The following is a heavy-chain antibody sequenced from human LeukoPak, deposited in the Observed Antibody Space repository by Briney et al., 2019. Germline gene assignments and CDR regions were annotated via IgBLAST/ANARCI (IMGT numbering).Heavy chain of an antibody. Sequence: GGSLRLSCAASGFTFSKNWMHWVRQVQGKGLVWVSRINTDGSSTGYADSVKGRFTISRDNAKNTLYLQMSSLRAEDTAVYYCARENWYLDYWGQGTLVTVSS. CDR1: GFTFSKNW. V-gene: IGHV3-74*01. CDR3: ARENWYLDY. CDR2: INTDGSST. J-gene: IGHJ4*02. D-gene: IGHD1-1*01.